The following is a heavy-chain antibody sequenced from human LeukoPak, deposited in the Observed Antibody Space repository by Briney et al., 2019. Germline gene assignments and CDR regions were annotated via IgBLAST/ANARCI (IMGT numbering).Heavy chain of an antibody. D-gene: IGHD5-12*01. V-gene: IGHV5-51*01. CDR3: ARRPKSGYTGYESDY. Sequence: GESLKISCKASGYSVTTYWIGWVRQVPGKGLEWVGIIYPADPTAKYSPSFQGQVTISVDKSISTAYLQWSRLEASDTAVFYCARRPKSGYTGYESDYWGQGTLVTVSS. CDR2: IYPADPTA. J-gene: IGHJ4*02. CDR1: GYSVTTYW.